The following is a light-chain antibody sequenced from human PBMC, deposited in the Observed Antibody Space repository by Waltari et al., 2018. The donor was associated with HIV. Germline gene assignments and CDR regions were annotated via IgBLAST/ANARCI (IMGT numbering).Light chain of an antibody. CDR3: QLWDGTGDHPGV. CDR2: YDS. Sequence: SYVLTQPPSVSVAPGKTARITCGGNNIGRKGVPWYQQKPGQAPVLVIYYDSHRPSGIPERFSGSKSGNTATLTISRVEAGDEADYYCQLWDGTGDHPGVFGTGTQVTVL. J-gene: IGLJ1*01. CDR1: NIGRKG. V-gene: IGLV3-21*04.